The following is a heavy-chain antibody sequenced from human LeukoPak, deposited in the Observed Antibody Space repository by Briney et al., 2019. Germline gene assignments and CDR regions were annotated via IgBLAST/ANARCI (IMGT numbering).Heavy chain of an antibody. CDR1: GYTFTSYD. V-gene: IGHV1-8*01. CDR2: MNPNRGKT. J-gene: IGHJ6*02. D-gene: IGHD2-15*01. CDR3: ARGLRYCSGGSCYKRYYYYGMDV. Sequence: AAVKVSCKASGYTFTSYDINWVGQAGGQGREGMGWMNPNRGKTSYAQKFPGRVTMTRNTSISTAYMELSSLRSEDTAVYYCARGLRYCSGGSCYKRYYYYGMDVWGQGTTVTVSS.